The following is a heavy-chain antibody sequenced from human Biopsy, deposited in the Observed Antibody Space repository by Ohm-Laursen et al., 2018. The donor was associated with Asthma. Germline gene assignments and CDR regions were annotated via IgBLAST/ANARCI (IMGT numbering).Heavy chain of an antibody. J-gene: IGHJ4*02. Sequence: SSVKVSCKASGGTFSSNSINWVRQAPGQGLEWMGRIIPIFGPTNYAQRFQGRVTISADDSTSTAYMELSSLSSEDTALYYCARGPEYVRSSGALDYWGQGTLVTVSS. V-gene: IGHV1-69*15. CDR1: GGTFSSNS. CDR2: IIPIFGPT. D-gene: IGHD2-2*01. CDR3: ARGPEYVRSSGALDY.